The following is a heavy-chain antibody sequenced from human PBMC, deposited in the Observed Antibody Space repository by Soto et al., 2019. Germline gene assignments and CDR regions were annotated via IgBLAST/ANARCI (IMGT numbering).Heavy chain of an antibody. V-gene: IGHV3-23*01. Sequence: GGSHRLSCAASGLPCIAYAMSWVRQATGKGLEWVSGMTGSGGTTYYADSVKGRFTISRDNSKNTLYLQMNSLRAEDTAIYYCAKFQGRGYCSSTSCADAFDIWGLGTMVTVSS. CDR3: AKFQGRGYCSSTSCADAFDI. CDR1: GLPCIAYA. D-gene: IGHD2-2*01. CDR2: MTGSGGTT. J-gene: IGHJ3*02.